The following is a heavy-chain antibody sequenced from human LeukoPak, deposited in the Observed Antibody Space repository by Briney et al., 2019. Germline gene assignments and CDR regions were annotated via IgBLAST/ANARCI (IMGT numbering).Heavy chain of an antibody. D-gene: IGHD2-2*01. J-gene: IGHJ6*02. Sequence: PGGSLRLSCAASGFTFSSYAMSWVRQAPGKGLEWVSAISGSGGSTYYADSVKGRFTISRDNSKNTLYLQMNSLRAEDTAVYYCAKDMESYCSSISCYHGMDVWGQGTTVTVSS. CDR3: AKDMESYCSSISCYHGMDV. CDR2: ISGSGGST. V-gene: IGHV3-23*01. CDR1: GFTFSSYA.